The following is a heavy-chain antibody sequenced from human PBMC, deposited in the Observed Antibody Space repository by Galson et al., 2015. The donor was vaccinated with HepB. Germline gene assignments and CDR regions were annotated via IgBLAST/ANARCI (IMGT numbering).Heavy chain of an antibody. V-gene: IGHV1-18*01. D-gene: IGHD3-3*01. CDR3: ASGPTIFGVVISYYYMDV. CDR2: ISAYNGNT. Sequence: SVKVSCKASGYTFTTYGFSWVRQAPGQGLEWIGWISAYNGNTNYAQKLQGRVTMTTDTSTSTAYMELRSLRSDDTAMYYCASGPTIFGVVISYYYMDVWGKGTTVTVSS. CDR1: GYTFTTYG. J-gene: IGHJ6*03.